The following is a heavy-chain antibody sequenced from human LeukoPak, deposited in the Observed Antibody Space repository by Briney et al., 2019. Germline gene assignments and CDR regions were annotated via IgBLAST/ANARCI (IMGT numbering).Heavy chain of an antibody. CDR1: GVSISSGGYY. D-gene: IGHD3-9*01. J-gene: IGHJ2*01. Sequence: PSGTLSLTCTVSGVSISSGGYYWTWIRQHPAKGLEWLGYIYYTGATYYNPSVKSRLTLSVGTSENQFSLRLSSLTAADTAVYYCARALGYDVLTGYNRGWFFDLWGRGTLVTVSS. CDR3: ARALGYDVLTGYNRGWFFDL. CDR2: IYYTGAT. V-gene: IGHV4-31*03.